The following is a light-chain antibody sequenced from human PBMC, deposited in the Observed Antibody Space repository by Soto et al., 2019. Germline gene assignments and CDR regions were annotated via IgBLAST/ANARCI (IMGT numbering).Light chain of an antibody. CDR2: SNN. J-gene: IGLJ2*01. Sequence: QSVLTQPPSASGTPGQRVTISCSGSSSNIGSNTVNWYQQLPGTAPKRLIYSNNQRPSGVPDRFAGSKSGTSASLAISGLQSEDEADYYCAAWDDSLNEVVFGGGTKLTVL. V-gene: IGLV1-44*01. CDR3: AAWDDSLNEVV. CDR1: SSNIGSNT.